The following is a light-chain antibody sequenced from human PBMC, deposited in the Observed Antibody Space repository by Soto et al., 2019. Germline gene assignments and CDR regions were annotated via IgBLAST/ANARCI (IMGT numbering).Light chain of an antibody. CDR2: GAS. CDR3: QQYGSSPEIT. V-gene: IGKV3-15*01. Sequence: EIVMTQSPATLSVSPGERATLSCRASQSVSSNLAWYQQKPGQAPRLLIYGASTRATGIPARFSGSGSGTDFTLTISRLEPEDFAVYYCQQYGSSPEITFGPGTKVDIK. J-gene: IGKJ3*01. CDR1: QSVSSN.